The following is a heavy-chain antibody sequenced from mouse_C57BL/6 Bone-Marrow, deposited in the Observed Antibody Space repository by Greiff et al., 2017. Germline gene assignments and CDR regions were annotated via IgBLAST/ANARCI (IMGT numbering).Heavy chain of an antibody. CDR2: INPNNGGT. CDR3: ARKGYYEGFAY. CDR1: GYTFTDYY. D-gene: IGHD2-4*01. V-gene: IGHV1-26*01. J-gene: IGHJ3*01. Sequence: EVQLQQSGPELVKPGASVKISCKASGYTFTDYYMNWVKQSHGKSLEWIGDINPNNGGTSYNQKFKGKATLTVDKSSSTAYMGLRSLTSEDSAVYYCARKGYYEGFAYWGQGTLVTVSA.